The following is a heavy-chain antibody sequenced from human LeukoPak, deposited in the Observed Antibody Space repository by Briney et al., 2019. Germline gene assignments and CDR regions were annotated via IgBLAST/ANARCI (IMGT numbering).Heavy chain of an antibody. D-gene: IGHD2-2*03. V-gene: IGHV4-39*01. J-gene: IGHJ4*02. CDR2: IYYSGST. CDR1: GGSISSGSYY. Sequence: PSETLSLTCTVSGGSISSGSYYWGWIRHPPGKGLEWLGSIYYSGSTYYNPSLKSRVTISVDTSKNQFSLKLSSVTAADTAVYYCARQGMDGETDQYYFDYWGQGTLVTVSS. CDR3: ARQGMDGETDQYYFDY.